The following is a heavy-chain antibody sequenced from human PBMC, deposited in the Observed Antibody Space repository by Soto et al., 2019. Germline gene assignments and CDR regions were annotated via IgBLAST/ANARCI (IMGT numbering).Heavy chain of an antibody. J-gene: IGHJ6*02. Sequence: QVQLVQSGAEVTKPGASVKVSCKASGYTFTSYDINWVRQATGQGLEWMGWMSPNSGATGYAQKVQGRVTMARDTSQRTDYMELSKLRAEDTAIYFWARGVDAGVDAWGQGSTVTVSS. V-gene: IGHV1-8*01. CDR2: MSPNSGAT. CDR3: ARGVDAGVDA. CDR1: GYTFTSYD. D-gene: IGHD1-1*01.